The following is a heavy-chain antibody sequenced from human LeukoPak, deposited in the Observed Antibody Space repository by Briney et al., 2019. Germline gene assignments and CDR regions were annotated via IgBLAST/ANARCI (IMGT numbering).Heavy chain of an antibody. CDR3: ARKSTFDSSGYYVH. Sequence: GGSLRLSCAASGFTVSNNYMSWVRQAPGKGLEWVSVIYSGGSTYYADSVKGRFTISRDNSKNTLYLQMNSLRAEDAAVYYCARKSTFDSSGYYVHWGQGTLVTVSS. V-gene: IGHV3-53*01. CDR1: GFTVSNNY. CDR2: IYSGGST. D-gene: IGHD3-22*01. J-gene: IGHJ4*02.